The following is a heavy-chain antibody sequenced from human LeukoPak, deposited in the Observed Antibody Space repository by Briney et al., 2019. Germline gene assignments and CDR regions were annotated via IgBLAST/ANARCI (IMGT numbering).Heavy chain of an antibody. D-gene: IGHD2-8*01. Sequence: PSQTLSLICTVSGGSISSSGYYWSWIRQPPGKGLEWIGYIYYSGSTNYNPSLKSRVTISVDTSKNQFSLKLSSVTAADTAVYYCARAYGHNWFDPWGQGTLVTVSS. J-gene: IGHJ5*02. CDR2: IYYSGST. CDR1: GGSISSSGYY. CDR3: ARAYGHNWFDP. V-gene: IGHV4-61*08.